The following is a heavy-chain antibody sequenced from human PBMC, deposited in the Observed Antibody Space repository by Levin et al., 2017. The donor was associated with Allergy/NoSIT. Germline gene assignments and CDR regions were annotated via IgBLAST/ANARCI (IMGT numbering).Heavy chain of an antibody. V-gene: IGHV3-15*01. J-gene: IGHJ6*02. CDR1: GFTFSNAW. D-gene: IGHD3-10*01. CDR2: IKSKTDGGTT. CDR3: TTDLMGVVRGVYNYYGMDV. Sequence: PGGSLRLSCAASGFTFSNAWMSWVRQAPGKGLEWVGRIKSKTDGGTTDYAAPVKGRFTISRDDSKNTLYLQMNSLKTEDTAVYYCTTDLMGVVRGVYNYYGMDVWGQGTTVTVSS.